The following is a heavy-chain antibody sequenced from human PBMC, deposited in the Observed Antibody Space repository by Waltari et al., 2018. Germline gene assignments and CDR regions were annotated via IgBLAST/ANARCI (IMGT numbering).Heavy chain of an antibody. CDR1: GYTLTELS. Sequence: QVQLVQSGAEVKKPGASVKVSCKVSGYTLTELSMHWVRQAPGKGLEWMGGFDPEDGETIYAQKFQGRVTMTEDTSTDTAYMELSSLRSEDTAVCYCATRGSRYYYDSSGYLDAFDIWGQGTMVTVSS. J-gene: IGHJ3*02. CDR2: FDPEDGET. V-gene: IGHV1-24*01. D-gene: IGHD3-22*01. CDR3: ATRGSRYYYDSSGYLDAFDI.